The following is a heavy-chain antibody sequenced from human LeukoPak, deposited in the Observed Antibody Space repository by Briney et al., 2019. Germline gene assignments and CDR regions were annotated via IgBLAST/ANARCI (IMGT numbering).Heavy chain of an antibody. Sequence: ASVKVSCKASGYTFTSYGISWVRQAPGQGLEWMGWISAYNGNTNYAQKLQGRVTMTTDTYTSTAYMELRSLRSDDTAVYYCARDRSREYYDILTGYYTYYYYMDVWGKGTTVTVSS. J-gene: IGHJ6*03. V-gene: IGHV1-18*01. CDR2: ISAYNGNT. CDR1: GYTFTSYG. CDR3: ARDRSREYYDILTGYYTYYYYMDV. D-gene: IGHD3-9*01.